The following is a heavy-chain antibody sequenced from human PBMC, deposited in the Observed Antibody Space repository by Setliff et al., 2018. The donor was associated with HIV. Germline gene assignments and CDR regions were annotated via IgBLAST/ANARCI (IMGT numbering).Heavy chain of an antibody. CDR2: IHYSGST. CDR3: ARHYQHSWVGVDYYFMDV. CDR1: GGSISSSVYY. Sequence: PSETLSLTCTVSGGSISSSVYYWGWIRQPPGKGLEWIGNIHYSGSTYYNPSLKSRITISVDTSKNQVSLKLSSVTAADTAVYYCARHYQHSWVGVDYYFMDVWGKGTTVTVSS. J-gene: IGHJ6*03. D-gene: IGHD1-26*01. V-gene: IGHV4-39*01.